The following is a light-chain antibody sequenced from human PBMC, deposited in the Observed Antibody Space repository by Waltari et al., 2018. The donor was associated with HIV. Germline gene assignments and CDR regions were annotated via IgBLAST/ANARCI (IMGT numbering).Light chain of an antibody. Sequence: DIVVTQHPISRPGTRGEPATISSRYRQSLRHSNGYNYLDWYLQKPGPSPQLLIFLGSNRASGVPDRFSGSGSGTDFTLKISRVEAEDVGVYYCMQALQTPYSFGQGTKLEIK. CDR3: MQALQTPYS. J-gene: IGKJ2*03. CDR1: QSLRHSNGYNY. CDR2: LGS. V-gene: IGKV2-28*01.